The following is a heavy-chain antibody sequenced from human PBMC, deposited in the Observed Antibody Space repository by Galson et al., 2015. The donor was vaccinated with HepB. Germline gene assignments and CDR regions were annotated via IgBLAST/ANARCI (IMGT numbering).Heavy chain of an antibody. CDR3: AREPPGIAAAGTGGGDFDY. J-gene: IGHJ4*02. D-gene: IGHD6-13*01. CDR2: ISSSSSTI. Sequence: SLRLSCAASGFTFSSYAMSWVRQAPGKGLEWVSYISSSSSTIYYADSVKGRFTISRDNAKNSLYLQMNSLRDEDTAVYYCAREPPGIAAAGTGGGDFDYWGQGTLVTVSS. CDR1: GFTFSSYA. V-gene: IGHV3-48*02.